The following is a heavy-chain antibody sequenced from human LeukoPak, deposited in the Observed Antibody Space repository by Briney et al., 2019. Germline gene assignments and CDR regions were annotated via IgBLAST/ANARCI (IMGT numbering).Heavy chain of an antibody. CDR2: INHSGST. Sequence: SETLSLTCAVYGGSFSGYYWSWIRQPPGKGLEWIGEINHSGSTNYNPSLKSRVTISVDTSKNQFSLKLSSVTAADTAVYYCARTDYYDSSGPFDYWGQGTLVTVSS. V-gene: IGHV4-34*01. CDR3: ARTDYYDSSGPFDY. D-gene: IGHD3-22*01. J-gene: IGHJ4*02. CDR1: GGSFSGYY.